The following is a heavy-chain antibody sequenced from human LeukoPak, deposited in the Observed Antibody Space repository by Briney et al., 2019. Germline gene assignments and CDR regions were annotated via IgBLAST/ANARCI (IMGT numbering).Heavy chain of an antibody. CDR2: TYYRSKWYN. V-gene: IGHV6-1*01. Sequence: SQTLSLTCAISGDSVSSNSAAWNWIRQSPSRGLEWLGRTYYRSKWYNDYAVSVKSRITINPDTSKNQFSLQLNSVTPEDTAVYYCARARAYYDSSGCLNWFDPWGQGTLVTVSS. CDR1: GDSVSSNSAA. CDR3: ARARAYYDSSGCLNWFDP. D-gene: IGHD3-22*01. J-gene: IGHJ5*02.